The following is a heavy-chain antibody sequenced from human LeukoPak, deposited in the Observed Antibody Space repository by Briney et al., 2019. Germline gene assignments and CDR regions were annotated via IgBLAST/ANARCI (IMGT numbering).Heavy chain of an antibody. J-gene: IGHJ4*02. Sequence: ASVKVSCKASGYTFTSYGISWVRQAPGQGLEWMGWISAYNGNTNYAQKLQGRVTMTRNTSISTAYMELSSLRSEDTAVYYCARGRWAAAGDIDYWGQGTLVTVSS. CDR3: ARGRWAAAGDIDY. D-gene: IGHD6-13*01. V-gene: IGHV1-18*01. CDR1: GYTFTSYG. CDR2: ISAYNGNT.